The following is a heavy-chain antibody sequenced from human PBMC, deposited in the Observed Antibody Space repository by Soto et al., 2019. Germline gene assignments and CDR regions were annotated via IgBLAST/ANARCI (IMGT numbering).Heavy chain of an antibody. CDR1: GFTFSSYG. D-gene: IGHD6-19*01. V-gene: IGHV3-33*01. J-gene: IGHJ5*02. Sequence: GGSLRLSCAASGFTFSSYGMHWVRQAPGKGLEWVAVIWYDGSNKYYADSVKGRFTISRDNSKNTLYLQMNSLRAEDTAVYYCARGVAEANDYPNWFDPWGQGTLVTVSS. CDR2: IWYDGSNK. CDR3: ARGVAEANDYPNWFDP.